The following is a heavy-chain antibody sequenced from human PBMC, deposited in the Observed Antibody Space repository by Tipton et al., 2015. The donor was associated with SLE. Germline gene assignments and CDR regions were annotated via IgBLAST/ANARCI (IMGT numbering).Heavy chain of an antibody. CDR2: ISPNIGGA. V-gene: IGHV1-2*06. D-gene: IGHD3-22*01. J-gene: IGHJ4*02. Sequence: QSGPEVKKPGASVKVSCRASGYTFSDYFIHWVRQAPGQGLEWMGRISPNIGGANYAQKFQGRVSMTKDPSINTAYMELSGLKSDDTAVFCCARTVLSGYIFSAFASWGQGTLFPVSS. CDR1: GYTFSDYF. CDR3: ARTVLSGYIFSAFAS.